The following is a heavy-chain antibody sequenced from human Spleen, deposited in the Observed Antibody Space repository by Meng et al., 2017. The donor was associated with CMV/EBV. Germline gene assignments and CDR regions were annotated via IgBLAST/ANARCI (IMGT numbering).Heavy chain of an antibody. D-gene: IGHD2-2*02. V-gene: IGHV5-51*01. CDR3: ARPPRTRYCSSTSCYSGDAFDI. Sequence: GESLKISCKGSGYSFTSYWIGWVRQMPGKGLEWMGIIYPGDSDTRYSPSFQGQVTISADKSISTAYQQWSSLKASDTAMYYCARPPRTRYCSSTSCYSGDAFDIWGQGTMVTVSS. CDR2: IYPGDSDT. CDR1: GYSFTSYW. J-gene: IGHJ3*02.